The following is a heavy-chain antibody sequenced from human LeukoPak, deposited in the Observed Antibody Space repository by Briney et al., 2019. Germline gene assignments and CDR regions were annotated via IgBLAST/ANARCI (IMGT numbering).Heavy chain of an antibody. V-gene: IGHV1-2*02. CDR3: ARDIGSGYSYGLYNWFDP. CDR1: GGTFSSYG. J-gene: IGHJ5*02. CDR2: INPNSGGT. Sequence: EASVTVSCKASGGTFSSYGISWVRQAPGQGLEWMGRINPNSGGTNYAQKFQGRVTMTSDTSITTAYMELSRLRSDDTAVYYCARDIGSGYSYGLYNWFDPWGQGTLVTVSS. D-gene: IGHD5-18*01.